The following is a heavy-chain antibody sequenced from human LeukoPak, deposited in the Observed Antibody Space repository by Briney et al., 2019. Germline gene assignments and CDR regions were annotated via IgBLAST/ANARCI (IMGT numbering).Heavy chain of an antibody. D-gene: IGHD1-26*01. Sequence: PGGSLRLSCAASGFTVSSNYMSWVRQAPGKGLEWVSAISGSGGSTYYADSVKGRFTISRDNSKSTLYLQMNSLRAGDAAVYYCAKLVGAPGSWGQGTLVTVSS. V-gene: IGHV3-23*01. CDR3: AKLVGAPGS. CDR2: ISGSGGST. J-gene: IGHJ5*02. CDR1: GFTVSSNY.